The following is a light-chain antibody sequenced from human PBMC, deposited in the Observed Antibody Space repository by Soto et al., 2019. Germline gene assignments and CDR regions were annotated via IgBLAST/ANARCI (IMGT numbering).Light chain of an antibody. Sequence: DIQMTQSPSSLSASVGDRVTITCQASQDISNYLNCYQQKPGKAPKFLIYDASNLETGVPSRFSGSGSGTNFTFTISSLQPEDIATYYCQQYDNLLLFGQGTRLEIK. V-gene: IGKV1-33*01. CDR1: QDISNY. CDR2: DAS. CDR3: QQYDNLLL. J-gene: IGKJ5*01.